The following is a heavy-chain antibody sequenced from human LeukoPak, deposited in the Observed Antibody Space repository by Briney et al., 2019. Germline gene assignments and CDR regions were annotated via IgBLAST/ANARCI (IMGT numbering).Heavy chain of an antibody. CDR1: GGSISSYY. J-gene: IGHJ5*02. V-gene: IGHV4-59*05. Sequence: PSETLSLTCTVSGGSISSYYWSWIRQPPGKGLEWIGSIYDSGSTYYNPSLKSRVTISVDTSKNQFSLKLNSVTAADTAVYYCARHYGPWGQGTLVTVSS. CDR2: IYDSGST. CDR3: ARHYGP. D-gene: IGHD3-16*01.